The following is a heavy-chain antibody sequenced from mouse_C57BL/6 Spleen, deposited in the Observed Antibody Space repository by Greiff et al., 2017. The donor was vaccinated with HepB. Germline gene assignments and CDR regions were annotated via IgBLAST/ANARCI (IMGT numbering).Heavy chain of an antibody. V-gene: IGHV1-15*01. J-gene: IGHJ3*01. CDR2: IDPETGGT. D-gene: IGHD1-1*02. CDR3: TRDGGSPDWFAY. Sequence: QVQLQQSGAELVRPGASVTLSCKASGYTFTDYEMHWVKQTPVHGLEWIGAIDPETGGTAYNQKFKGKAKLTVDKSSSTAYMELRSLTSEDSAVYYCTRDGGSPDWFAYWGQGTLVTVSA. CDR1: GYTFTDYE.